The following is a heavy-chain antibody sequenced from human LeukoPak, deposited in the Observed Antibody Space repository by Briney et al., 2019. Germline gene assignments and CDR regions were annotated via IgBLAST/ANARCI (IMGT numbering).Heavy chain of an antibody. CDR3: VRLGGLWFGDY. Sequence: GESLKISCKGSGYSFTNYWIGWVRQMPGKGPEWMGIIYPGDSGVMYSPSFQGQVTISADKSITTAYLQWSSLKASDTAIYYCVRLGGLWFGDYWGQGTVVSVSS. J-gene: IGHJ4*02. V-gene: IGHV5-51*01. CDR1: GYSFTNYW. CDR2: IYPGDSGV. D-gene: IGHD3-10*01.